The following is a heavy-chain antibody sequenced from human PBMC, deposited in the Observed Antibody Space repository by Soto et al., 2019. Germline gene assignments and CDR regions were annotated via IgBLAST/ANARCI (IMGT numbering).Heavy chain of an antibody. CDR3: ARGDMITFGGVHRGLGWFDP. V-gene: IGHV4-30-4*01. CDR1: GGSISSGDYY. D-gene: IGHD3-16*01. Sequence: QVQLQESGPGLVKPSQTLSLTCTVSGGSISSGDYYWSWIRQPPGKGLEWIGYIYYSGSTYYNPSLKSRVTRSVDTSKNQFSLKLSSVTAADTAVYYCARGDMITFGGVHRGLGWFDPWGQGTLVTVSS. J-gene: IGHJ5*02. CDR2: IYYSGST.